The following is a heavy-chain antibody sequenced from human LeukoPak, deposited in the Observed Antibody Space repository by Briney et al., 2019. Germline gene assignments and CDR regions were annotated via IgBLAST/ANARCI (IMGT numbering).Heavy chain of an antibody. CDR2: ISHDGSNK. J-gene: IGHJ4*02. CDR1: GFTFSSYS. CDR3: AKDLGTVTTAADY. D-gene: IGHD4-17*01. V-gene: IGHV3-30*04. Sequence: GGSLRLSCAASGFTFSSYSMHWVRQAPGKGLEWVAVISHDGSNKDYADSVKGRITISRDNSKKTLYLQMNSLRVEDTAMYYCAKDLGTVTTAADYWGQGTLVTVSS.